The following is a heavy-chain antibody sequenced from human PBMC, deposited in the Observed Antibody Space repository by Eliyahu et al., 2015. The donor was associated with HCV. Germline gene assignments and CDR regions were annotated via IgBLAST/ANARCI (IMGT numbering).Heavy chain of an antibody. Sequence: QVQLVQSGAEVKKPGSSVKVSCKASGGTFXSYAISWVRQAPGQGLEWMGRIIPILGIANYAQKFQGRVTITADKSTSTAYMELSSLRSEDTAVYYCARDPRKYYYDSSGYQGDFGFDPWGQGTLVTVSS. D-gene: IGHD3-22*01. CDR2: IIPILGIA. V-gene: IGHV1-69*04. CDR3: ARDPRKYYYDSSGYQGDFGFDP. CDR1: GGTFXSYA. J-gene: IGHJ5*02.